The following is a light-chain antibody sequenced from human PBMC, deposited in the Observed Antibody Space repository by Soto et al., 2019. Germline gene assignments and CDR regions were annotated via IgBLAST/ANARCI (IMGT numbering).Light chain of an antibody. CDR2: AAS. V-gene: IGKV3-15*01. J-gene: IGKJ2*03. CDR3: QQYNNWPPVS. Sequence: EIVMTQSPATLSVSPGERATLSCRASQSVSSNLAWYQQKPGQAPRLLIYAASTRATGIPARFSGSGSGTEFTLTISSLQSEDFAVYYCQQYNNWPPVSFGQGTKLEIK. CDR1: QSVSSN.